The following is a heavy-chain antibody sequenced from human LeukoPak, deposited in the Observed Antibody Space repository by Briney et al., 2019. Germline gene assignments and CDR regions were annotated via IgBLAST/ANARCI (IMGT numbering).Heavy chain of an antibody. J-gene: IGHJ4*02. D-gene: IGHD2-21*01. CDR1: GYTFTGYY. CDR2: INPNSGGT. V-gene: IGHV1-2*02. Sequence: ASVNVSCKASGYTFTGYYMHWVRQAPGQGLEWMGWINPNSGGTNYAQKFQGRVTMNRDTSISTAYMELSKLRSDDTAVYYCARAETLAYCGGDCYSSFLLFDYWGQGTLVTVSS. CDR3: ARAETLAYCGGDCYSSFLLFDY.